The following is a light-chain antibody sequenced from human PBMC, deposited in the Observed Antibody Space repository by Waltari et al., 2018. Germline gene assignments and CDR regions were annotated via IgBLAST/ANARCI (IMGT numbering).Light chain of an antibody. CDR2: DAS. V-gene: IGKV3-15*01. Sequence: EIVMTQSPATLSVSPGGGATLSCRASRAIASNVAGYQQRPGQPLRLLIFDASTSATGIPERFSGSWSGPEFTLTISSLQSEDSAVYFCQQFNTGYSFGQGTKLEI. CDR1: RAIASN. J-gene: IGKJ2*01. CDR3: QQFNTGYS.